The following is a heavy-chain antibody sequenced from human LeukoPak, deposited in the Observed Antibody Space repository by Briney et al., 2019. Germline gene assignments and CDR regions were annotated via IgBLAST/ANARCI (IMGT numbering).Heavy chain of an antibody. Sequence: GESLKISCKGSGYSFTSCWIGWVRQMPGKGLEWMGIIYPGDSDTRYSPSFQGQVTISADKSISTAYLQWSSLKASDTAMYYCARHDAGYCSSTSCPDAFDIWGQGTMATVSS. V-gene: IGHV5-51*01. CDR1: GYSFTSCW. D-gene: IGHD2-2*01. CDR3: ARHDAGYCSSTSCPDAFDI. J-gene: IGHJ3*02. CDR2: IYPGDSDT.